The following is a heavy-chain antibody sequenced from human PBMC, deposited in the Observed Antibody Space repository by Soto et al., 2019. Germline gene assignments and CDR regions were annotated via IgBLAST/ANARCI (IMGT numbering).Heavy chain of an antibody. CDR3: ARGITMVRVGYDY. CDR1: GGSISSGGYY. CDR2: IYYSGST. Sequence: SETLSLTCTVSGGSISSGGYYWSWIRQHPGKGLEWIGYIYYSGSTYYNPSLKSRVTISVDTSKNQFSLKLSSVTAADTAVYYCARGITMVRVGYDYWGQGTLVTVSS. V-gene: IGHV4-31*03. J-gene: IGHJ4*02. D-gene: IGHD3-10*01.